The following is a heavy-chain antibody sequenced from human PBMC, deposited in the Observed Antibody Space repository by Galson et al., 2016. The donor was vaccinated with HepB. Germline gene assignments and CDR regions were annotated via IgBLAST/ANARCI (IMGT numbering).Heavy chain of an antibody. CDR2: VYQSGRT. CDR1: IRSGSY. CDR3: TRGGRNGMGKGRDYFDF. J-gene: IGHJ4*02. V-gene: IGHV4-38-2*01. Sequence: ETLSLTCAIRSGSYWGWIRQPPGKGLEWIGSVYQSGRTFYNPSLRSRVTISLDTSKNHLSLNLTTWTAADTAMYYCTRGGRNGMGKGRDYFDFWGQGALVTVSS.